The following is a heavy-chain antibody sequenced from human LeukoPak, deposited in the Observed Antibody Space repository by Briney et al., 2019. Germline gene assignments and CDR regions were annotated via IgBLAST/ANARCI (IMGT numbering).Heavy chain of an antibody. V-gene: IGHV3-66*02. Sequence: GGSLRLTCAASGFTVSSNYMSWVRQAPGKGLEWVSVIYSGGSTYYADSVKGRFTISRDNSKNTLYLQMNSLRAEDTAVYYCARDLPSTKEMASIYFDYWGQGTLVTVSS. CDR3: ARDLPSTKEMASIYFDY. D-gene: IGHD5-24*01. J-gene: IGHJ4*02. CDR2: IYSGGST. CDR1: GFTVSSNY.